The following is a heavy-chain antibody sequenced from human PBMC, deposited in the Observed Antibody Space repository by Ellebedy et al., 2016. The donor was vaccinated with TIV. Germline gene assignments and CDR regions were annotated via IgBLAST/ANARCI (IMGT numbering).Heavy chain of an antibody. CDR2: IFSAADGGET. CDR3: ARDADGNGGKLDY. Sequence: PGGSLRLSCAASGFTFTNYAMNWVRQAPGKGLEWVSVIFSAADGGETHYADSVKGRFTISRDSSKNTLYLQMNSLRAEDTAVYYCARDADGNGGKLDYWGQGALVTVSS. V-gene: IGHV3-23*03. D-gene: IGHD4-23*01. CDR1: GFTFTNYA. J-gene: IGHJ4*02.